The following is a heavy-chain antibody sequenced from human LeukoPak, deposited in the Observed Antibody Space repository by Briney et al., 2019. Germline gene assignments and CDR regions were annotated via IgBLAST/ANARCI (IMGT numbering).Heavy chain of an antibody. CDR3: ARGYGNYGY. J-gene: IGHJ4*02. Sequence: GGSLRLSCPASGFTFSSNWMSWVRQAPGKGLEWVANIKQDGSEKYYVDSVKGRFTISRDNAKNSLYLQMNSLRAEDTAVYYCARGYGNYGYWGQGTLVTVSS. CDR2: IKQDGSEK. D-gene: IGHD4-11*01. V-gene: IGHV3-7*01. CDR1: GFTFSSNW.